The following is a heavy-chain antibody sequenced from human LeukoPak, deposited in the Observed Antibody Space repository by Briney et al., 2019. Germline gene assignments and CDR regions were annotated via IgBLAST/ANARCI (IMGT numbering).Heavy chain of an antibody. D-gene: IGHD2-15*01. Sequence: SETLSLTCTVSGGSIGSGGYYWSWIRQHPGKGLEWIGYIYYSGSTYYNPSLKSRVTISVDTSKNQFSLKLSSVTAADTAVYYCARDSADCSGGSCYNIRGAFDIWGQGTMVTVSS. V-gene: IGHV4-31*03. CDR1: GGSIGSGGYY. J-gene: IGHJ3*02. CDR2: IYYSGST. CDR3: ARDSADCSGGSCYNIRGAFDI.